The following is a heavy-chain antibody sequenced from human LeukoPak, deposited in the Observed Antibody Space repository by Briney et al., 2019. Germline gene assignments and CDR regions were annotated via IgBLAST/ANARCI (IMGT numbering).Heavy chain of an antibody. V-gene: IGHV3-30-3*01. CDR2: ISYDGGNK. CDR3: AREDYYDSSGPFDY. CDR1: GFTFSSYA. D-gene: IGHD3-22*01. Sequence: GRSLRLSCAASGFTFSSYAMHWVRQAPGKGLEWVAVISYDGGNKYYADSVKGRFTISRDNSKNTLYLQMNSLRAEDTAVYYCAREDYYDSSGPFDYWGQGTLVTVSS. J-gene: IGHJ4*02.